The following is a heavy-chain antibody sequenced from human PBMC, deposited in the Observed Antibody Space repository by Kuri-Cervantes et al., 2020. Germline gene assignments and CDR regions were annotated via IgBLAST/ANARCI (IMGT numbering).Heavy chain of an antibody. D-gene: IGHD6-13*01. V-gene: IGHV3-30*19. Sequence: GEFLKISCAASGFTFSSYGMSWVRQAPGKGLEWVAVISYDGSNKYYADSVKGRFTISRDNSKNTLYLQMNSLRAEDTAVYYCAREGIRSSSWFLYYWGQGTLVTVSS. CDR2: ISYDGSNK. J-gene: IGHJ4*02. CDR1: GFTFSSYG. CDR3: AREGIRSSSWFLYY.